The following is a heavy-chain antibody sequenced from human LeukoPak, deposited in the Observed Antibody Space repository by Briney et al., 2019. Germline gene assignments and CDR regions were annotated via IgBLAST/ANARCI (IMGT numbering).Heavy chain of an antibody. Sequence: QTGGCLRLSYAAAGSTLGNYAMNCVRQDASKGLEWVAVIGKGGSYRHHADSLEGRFTITSDYSNALFLQMNSLRVEDTALYHCVREGNNEGGNAFDVWGQGTMVTVSS. CDR1: GSTLGNYA. V-gene: IGHV3-30*04. CDR2: IGKGGSYR. J-gene: IGHJ3*01. D-gene: IGHD2-8*01. CDR3: VREGNNEGGNAFDV.